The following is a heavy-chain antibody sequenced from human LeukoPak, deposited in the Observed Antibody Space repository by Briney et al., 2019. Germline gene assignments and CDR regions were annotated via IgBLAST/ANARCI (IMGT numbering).Heavy chain of an antibody. J-gene: IGHJ6*03. CDR2: ISAYNGNT. CDR1: GYTFTSYG. CDR3: AKDTGATTSLGHGYYYYYMDV. Sequence: ASVKVSCKASGYTFTSYGISWVRQAPGQGLEWMGWISAYNGNTNYAQKLQGRVTMTTDTSTSTAYMELRSLRSDDTAVYYCAKDTGATTSLGHGYYYYYMDVWGKGTTVTISS. D-gene: IGHD1-26*01. V-gene: IGHV1-18*01.